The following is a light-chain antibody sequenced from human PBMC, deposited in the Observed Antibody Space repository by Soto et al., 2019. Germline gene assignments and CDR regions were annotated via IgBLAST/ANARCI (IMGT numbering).Light chain of an antibody. J-gene: IGKJ4*01. V-gene: IGKV1-5*03. CDR2: KAS. CDR1: QSISTW. CDR3: EQYNAYPLT. Sequence: DLQMTQSPSTLSASVGDRVTITCRASQSISTWLAWYQQKPGKAPYLLIYKASSLEGGVPSRFSGSGSGTEFNITISSLQPDDFAAYYCEQYNAYPLTFGGGTTVEIQ.